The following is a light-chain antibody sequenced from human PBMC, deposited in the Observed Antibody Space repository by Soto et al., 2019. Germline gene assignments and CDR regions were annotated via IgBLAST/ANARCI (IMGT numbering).Light chain of an antibody. CDR1: NSNVGGYNF. CDR3: CSYSGTGTFEV. J-gene: IGLJ1*01. Sequence: ALTQPRSVSGSPGQSVTISCTGTNSNVGGYNFVSWYQQHPGKAPKLVIYDVTKRPSGVPYRFSGSKSGNTASLTISGLQAEDEADYYCCSYSGTGTFEVFGAGTKVTVL. CDR2: DVT. V-gene: IGLV2-11*01.